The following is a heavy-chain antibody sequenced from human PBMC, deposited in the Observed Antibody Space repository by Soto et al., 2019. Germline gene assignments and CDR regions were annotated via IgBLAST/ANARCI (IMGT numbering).Heavy chain of an antibody. Sequence: GASVKVCCKASGYTFTGYYMHWVRQAPGQGLEWMGWINPNSGGTNYAQKFQGRVTMTRDTSISTAYMELSRLRSDDTAVYYCARWGIGYYYGSGDLDVRGQVPTVPVSS. CDR1: GYTFTGYY. D-gene: IGHD3-10*01. J-gene: IGHJ6*02. V-gene: IGHV1-2*02. CDR2: INPNSGGT. CDR3: ARWGIGYYYGSGDLDV.